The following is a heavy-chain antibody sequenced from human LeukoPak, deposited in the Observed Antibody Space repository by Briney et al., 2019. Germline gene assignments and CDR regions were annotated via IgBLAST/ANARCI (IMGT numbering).Heavy chain of an antibody. CDR3: ARVGRAFTARSSFFDY. V-gene: IGHV1-2*02. CDR1: GYTFSGYY. Sequence: ASVKVSCTASGYTFSGYYMHWVRQAPGQGLEWMGWINLTSGATNNAQKFQGRVPMTRDTSSSTAYMELIRLRSDDTAVYYGARVGRAFTARSSFFDYWGQGTLVTVSS. D-gene: IGHD6-6*01. CDR2: INLTSGAT. J-gene: IGHJ4*02.